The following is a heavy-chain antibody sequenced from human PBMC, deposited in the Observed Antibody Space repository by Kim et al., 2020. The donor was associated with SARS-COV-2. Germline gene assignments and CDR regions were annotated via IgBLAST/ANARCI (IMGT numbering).Heavy chain of an antibody. V-gene: IGHV1-3*01. D-gene: IGHD1-26*01. Sequence: ASVKVSCKTSGYTFTNYAIYWVRQAPGQRLEWMGWLNAGNGFARYSQKFQGRVTITRDTAASTAYMELSGLTSEDTAVFYCARASGLSTTDAFDVWGQGT. CDR3: ARASGLSTTDAFDV. CDR2: LNAGNGFA. J-gene: IGHJ3*01. CDR1: GYTFTNYA.